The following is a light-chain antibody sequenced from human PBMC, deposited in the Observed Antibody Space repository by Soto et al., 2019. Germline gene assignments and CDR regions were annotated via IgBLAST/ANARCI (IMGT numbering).Light chain of an antibody. CDR1: SSDVGGYNY. CDR3: SSYTSGSTYV. J-gene: IGLJ1*01. CDR2: EVT. Sequence: QSALTQPASVSGSPGQSITISCTGTSSDVGGYNYVSWYQQHPGKAPKLMIYEVTNRPSGVSTRFSGSKSGNTASLTISGLQAEDEADYYCSSYTSGSTYVYGTGTKLTV. V-gene: IGLV2-14*01.